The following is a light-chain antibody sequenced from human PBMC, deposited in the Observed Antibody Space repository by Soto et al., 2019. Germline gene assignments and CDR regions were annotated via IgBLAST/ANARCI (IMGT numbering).Light chain of an antibody. J-gene: IGLJ1*01. V-gene: IGLV1-47*02. CDR3: AAWDDNLNAYV. CDR2: IGD. Sequence: QSVLTQPPSTSSTPGQTVTISCSGSTSNIGTFYVYWYQHLPGTAPKLLIYIGDQRASGVSDRFSASKSGTSASLAISGLQSDYEADYYCAAWDDNLNAYVFGSGTKLTVL. CDR1: TSNIGTFY.